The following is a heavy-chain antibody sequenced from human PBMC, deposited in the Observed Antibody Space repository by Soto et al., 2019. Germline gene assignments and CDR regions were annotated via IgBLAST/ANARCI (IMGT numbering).Heavy chain of an antibody. V-gene: IGHV4-31*03. J-gene: IGHJ5*02. CDR2: IYYSGST. Sequence: SETLSLTCTVSGGSISSGGYYWSWIRQHPGKGLEWIGYIYYSGSTYYNPSLKSRVTISVDTSKNQFSLKLSSVTAADTAVYYCARDPASITMVRGPPLNWFDPWGQGTLVTVSS. CDR3: ARDPASITMVRGPPLNWFDP. CDR1: GGSISSGGYY. D-gene: IGHD3-10*01.